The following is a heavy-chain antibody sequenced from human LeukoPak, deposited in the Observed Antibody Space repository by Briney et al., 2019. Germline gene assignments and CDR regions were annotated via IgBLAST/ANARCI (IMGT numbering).Heavy chain of an antibody. J-gene: IGHJ6*02. CDR2: IIPIFGIA. CDR3: ARDQRGQSKLLSRDTRDYGMDV. Sequence: GASVKVSCKASGGTFSNYAINWERQAPGQGLEWMGRIIPIFGIANYAQKFQGRVTITADKSTSTAYMDLNSLRSEDTAVYYCARDQRGQSKLLSRDTRDYGMDVWGQGTTVTVSS. V-gene: IGHV1-69*04. D-gene: IGHD2-15*01. CDR1: GGTFSNYA.